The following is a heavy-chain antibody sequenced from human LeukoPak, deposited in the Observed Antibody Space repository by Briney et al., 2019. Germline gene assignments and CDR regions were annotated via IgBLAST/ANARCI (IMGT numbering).Heavy chain of an antibody. D-gene: IGHD3-3*01. CDR3: ARTWSYSFDS. CDR1: GDSFSSGNVG. J-gene: IGHJ4*02. Sequence: SQTLSLTCAISGDSFSSGNVGWHWIRQSPSRGLEWLGRTKYRSKWYTDYAVSVKSRITINPDTSKNQFSLQLNSVTPEDTAVYFCARTWSYSFDSWGQGTLVTVSS. V-gene: IGHV6-1*01. CDR2: TKYRSKWYT.